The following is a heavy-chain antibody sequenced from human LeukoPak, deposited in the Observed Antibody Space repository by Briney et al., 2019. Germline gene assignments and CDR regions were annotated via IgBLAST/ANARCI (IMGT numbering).Heavy chain of an antibody. CDR3: ARTYYDFWSGHRYYFDY. D-gene: IGHD3-3*01. Sequence: SDTLSLTCTVSGGSISSYYWSWIRQPPGKGLEWIGHIYHSGSTNYNPSLKSRVTISVDTSKNQFSLKLSSVTAADTAVYYCARTYYDFWSGHRYYFDYWGQGTLVTVSS. CDR2: IYHSGST. J-gene: IGHJ4*02. V-gene: IGHV4-59*07. CDR1: GGSISSYY.